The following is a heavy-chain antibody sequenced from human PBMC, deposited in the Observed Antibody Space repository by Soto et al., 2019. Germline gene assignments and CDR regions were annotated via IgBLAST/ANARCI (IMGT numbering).Heavy chain of an antibody. CDR3: ARHRPSSGWDFDY. Sequence: GESLKISCKGSGYSFTSYWIGWVRQMPGKGLEWMGIIYPGDSDTRYSPSFQGQVTISANKSISTAYLQWSSLKASDTAMYYCARHRPSSGWDFDYWGQGTLVTVSS. CDR2: IYPGDSDT. D-gene: IGHD6-19*01. CDR1: GYSFTSYW. V-gene: IGHV5-51*01. J-gene: IGHJ4*02.